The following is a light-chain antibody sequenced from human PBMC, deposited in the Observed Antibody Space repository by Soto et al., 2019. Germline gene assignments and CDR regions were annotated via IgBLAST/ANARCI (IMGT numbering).Light chain of an antibody. CDR1: QTVGRNY. V-gene: IGKV3-20*01. J-gene: IGKJ4*01. Sequence: EIVLTQSPGTLSLSPGERATLSCRASQTVGRNYLAWYQQKPGQAPRLLIYHASNRATGIPDRFSGSGSGTDFTLTISRLEPEDCAVYYCQQYASSPLTFGGGAKVEI. CDR2: HAS. CDR3: QQYASSPLT.